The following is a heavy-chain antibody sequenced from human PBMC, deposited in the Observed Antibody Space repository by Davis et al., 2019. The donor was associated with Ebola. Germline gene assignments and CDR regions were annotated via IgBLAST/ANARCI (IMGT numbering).Heavy chain of an antibody. CDR3: VRPSLTVSGTRSFDT. J-gene: IGHJ5*02. CDR2: ISYDGSNK. Sequence: GGSLRLSCAASGFTFSSYGMHWVRQAPGKGLEWVAVISYDGSNKYYADSVKGRFTISRDNSKNTLSLQMNSLRAEDTAVYYCVRPSLTVSGTRSFDTWGQGTLVTVSS. V-gene: IGHV3-30*03. CDR1: GFTFSSYG. D-gene: IGHD1-1*01.